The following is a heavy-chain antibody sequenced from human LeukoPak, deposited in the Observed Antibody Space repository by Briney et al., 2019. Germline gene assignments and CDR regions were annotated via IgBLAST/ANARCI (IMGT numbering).Heavy chain of an antibody. D-gene: IGHD2-2*01. CDR1: GLSFSGSA. V-gene: IGHV3-73*01. Sequence: GGSLRLSCAASGLSFSGSAMHWVRQASGKGLEWVGRIRSKPNNYATVYAASVKGRFTISRDDSKNTVYLQMNSLKTEDTAVYYCTSLLKLGYCTGTSCNEGGYWGQGTLVTVSS. J-gene: IGHJ4*02. CDR2: IRSKPNNYAT. CDR3: TSLLKLGYCTGTSCNEGGY.